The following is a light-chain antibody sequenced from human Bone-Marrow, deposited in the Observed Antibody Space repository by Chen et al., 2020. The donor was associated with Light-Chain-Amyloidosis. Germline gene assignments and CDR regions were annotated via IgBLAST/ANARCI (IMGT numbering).Light chain of an antibody. CDR1: QTISSNY. CDR3: QQYGTSPLT. J-gene: IGKJ4*01. V-gene: IGKV3-20*01. CDR2: GSS. Sequence: EIVLTQSPGTLSLSPGEGANLSCRASQTISSNYFTWYQQKFGQAPRLLIYGSSIRATGIPDRFTGSGSGTDFTLTINRLEPEDFAMYYCQQYGTSPLTFGGGTKVEIK.